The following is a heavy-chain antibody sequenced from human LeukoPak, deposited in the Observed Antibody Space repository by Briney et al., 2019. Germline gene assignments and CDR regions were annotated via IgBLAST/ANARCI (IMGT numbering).Heavy chain of an antibody. J-gene: IGHJ4*02. V-gene: IGHV3-21*01. Sequence: GGSLRLSCAASGLTFSTFAMSWVRQAPGKGLEWVSSISSSSSYIYYADSVKGRFTISRDNAKNSLYLQMNSLRAEDTAVYYCARGILSTGFDYWGQGTLVTVSS. CDR3: ARGILSTGFDY. CDR2: ISSSSSYI. CDR1: GLTFSTFA. D-gene: IGHD2-8*02.